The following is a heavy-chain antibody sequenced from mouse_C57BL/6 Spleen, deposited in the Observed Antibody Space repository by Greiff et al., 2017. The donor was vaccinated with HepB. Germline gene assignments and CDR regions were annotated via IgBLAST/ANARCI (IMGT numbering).Heavy chain of an antibody. CDR3: ARSSGSSFYWYFDV. Sequence: VQLQESGAELVRPGTSVKVSCKASGYAFTNYLIEWVKQRPGQGLEWIGVINPGSGGTNYNEKFKGKATLTADKSSSTAYMQLSSLTSEDSAVYFCARSSGSSFYWYFDVWGTGTTVTVSS. D-gene: IGHD1-1*01. CDR2: INPGSGGT. V-gene: IGHV1-54*01. CDR1: GYAFTNYL. J-gene: IGHJ1*03.